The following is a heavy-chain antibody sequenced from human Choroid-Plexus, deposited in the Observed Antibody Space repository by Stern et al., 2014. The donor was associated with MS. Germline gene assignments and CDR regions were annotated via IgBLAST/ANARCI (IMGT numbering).Heavy chain of an antibody. D-gene: IGHD3-3*01. V-gene: IGHV3-7*01. CDR1: GFTFGNYW. Sequence: EVQLEESGGGLVQPGGSLTISCTAAGFTFGNYWMTWVRQAPGKGLEWVANIKEDGNEKNYVDSVKGRFTISRDNARNSLYLQMNSLRVEDTALYYCARVYNTIYGIVTQRGSGMDVWGQGTTFIVSS. CDR2: IKEDGNEK. J-gene: IGHJ6*02. CDR3: ARVYNTIYGIVTQRGSGMDV.